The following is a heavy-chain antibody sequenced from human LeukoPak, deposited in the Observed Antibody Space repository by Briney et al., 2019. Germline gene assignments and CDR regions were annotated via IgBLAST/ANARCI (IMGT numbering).Heavy chain of an antibody. J-gene: IGHJ1*01. Sequence: GASVKVSCKASGYTFTSYGISWVRQAPGQGLEWMGWISAYNGNTNYAQKLQGRVTMTTDTSTCTAYMELRSLRSDDTAVYYCARSADSILYQLLFQHWGQGTLVTVSS. CDR1: GYTFTSYG. CDR2: ISAYNGNT. CDR3: ARSADSILYQLLFQH. D-gene: IGHD2-2*01. V-gene: IGHV1-18*01.